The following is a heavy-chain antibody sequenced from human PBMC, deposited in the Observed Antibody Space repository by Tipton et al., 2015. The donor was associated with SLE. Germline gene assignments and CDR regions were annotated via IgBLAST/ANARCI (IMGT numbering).Heavy chain of an antibody. D-gene: IGHD4-17*01. Sequence: TLSLTCAVYGGSFSGYYWSWIRQPPGKELEWIGEINHSGSTNYNPSLKSRVTISVDTSKNQFSLKLSSVTAADTAVYYCARIPDPTVTYYFDYWGQGTLVTVSS. CDR3: ARIPDPTVTYYFDY. CDR2: INHSGST. J-gene: IGHJ4*02. V-gene: IGHV4-34*01. CDR1: GGSFSGYY.